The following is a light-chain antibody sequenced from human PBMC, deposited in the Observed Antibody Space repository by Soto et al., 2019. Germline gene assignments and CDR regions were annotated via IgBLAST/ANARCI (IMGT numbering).Light chain of an antibody. CDR3: SSHKISDVFV. Sequence: QSALTQPASVSGSSGQPITISCTGTSSDVGAYNYASWYQQHPGKAPKLMIYEVSNRPSGVSNRFSGSKSDNTASLTISGLQAEDEADHYCSSHKISDVFVFGSGSKVSVL. CDR2: EVS. V-gene: IGLV2-14*01. J-gene: IGLJ1*01. CDR1: SSDVGAYNY.